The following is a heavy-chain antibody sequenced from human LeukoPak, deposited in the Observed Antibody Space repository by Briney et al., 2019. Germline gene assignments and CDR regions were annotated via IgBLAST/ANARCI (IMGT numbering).Heavy chain of an antibody. D-gene: IGHD2-2*02. Sequence: GGSLRLSCAASGFTFSTYWMGWVRQAPGKGLEWVAKIKPDGSEKDHVDSVKGRFTISRDNAKNSLYLQMNSLRAEDTAVYYCARFPRGCSSASCYTGFFDYWGQGTLVTVSS. CDR2: IKPDGSEK. CDR3: ARFPRGCSSASCYTGFFDY. J-gene: IGHJ4*02. CDR1: GFTFSTYW. V-gene: IGHV3-7*01.